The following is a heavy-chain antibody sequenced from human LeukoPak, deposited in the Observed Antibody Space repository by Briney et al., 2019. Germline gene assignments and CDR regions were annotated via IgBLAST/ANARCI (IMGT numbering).Heavy chain of an antibody. CDR2: MSYSGSS. CDR1: GGSISSYY. D-gene: IGHD3-22*01. J-gene: IGHJ4*02. V-gene: IGHV4-59*01. CDR3: ARDGYSDSSGYDYPPSV. Sequence: SETLSLTRTVSGGSISSYYWSWIRQPPGKGLEWIGYMSYSGSSNYNPSLRSRVTISVDASKKQFSLKLSSVTAADTAVYYCARDGYSDSSGYDYPPSVWGQGTLVTASS.